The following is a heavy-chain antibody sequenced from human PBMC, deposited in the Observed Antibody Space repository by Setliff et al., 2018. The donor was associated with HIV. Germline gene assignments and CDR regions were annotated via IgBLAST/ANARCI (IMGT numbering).Heavy chain of an antibody. J-gene: IGHJ3*01. CDR2: IISILGTP. D-gene: IGHD2-15*01. CDR3: ARDFHVLGYCSADSCPYDASDV. V-gene: IGHV1-69*04. Sequence: SVKVSCKASGGTFSAYAVNWVQQAPGQGLEWMGRIISILGTPNYSHKFQGRVTITADKSTTTTYMELSSLRSDDTAIYYCARDFHVLGYCSADSCPYDASDVWGQGTMVTVSS. CDR1: GGTFSAYA.